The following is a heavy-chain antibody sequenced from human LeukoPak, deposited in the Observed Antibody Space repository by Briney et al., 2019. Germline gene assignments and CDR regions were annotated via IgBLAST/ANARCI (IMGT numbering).Heavy chain of an antibody. CDR3: ARGQQLVRPYFDY. J-gene: IGHJ4*02. D-gene: IGHD6-13*01. CDR2: INHSGST. Sequence: PSETLSLTCAVYGGSFSGYYWSWIRQPPGKGLEWIGEINHSGSTNYNPSLMSRVTISVDTSKNQFSLKLSSVTAADTAVYYCARGQQLVRPYFDYWGQGTPVTVSS. CDR1: GGSFSGYY. V-gene: IGHV4-34*01.